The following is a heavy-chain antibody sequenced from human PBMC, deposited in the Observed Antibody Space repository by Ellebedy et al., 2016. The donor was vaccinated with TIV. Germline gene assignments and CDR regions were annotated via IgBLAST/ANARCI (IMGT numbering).Heavy chain of an antibody. CDR3: AREPMVRGVIRRGYAMDV. J-gene: IGHJ6*02. Sequence: GESLKISXAASGFTFSSYGMHWVRQAPGKGLEWVAVIWYDGSNKYYADSVKGRLTISRDNSKNTLYLQMNSLRAEDTAVYYCAREPMVRGVIRRGYAMDVWGQGTTVTVSS. CDR2: IWYDGSNK. V-gene: IGHV3-33*01. CDR1: GFTFSSYG. D-gene: IGHD3-10*01.